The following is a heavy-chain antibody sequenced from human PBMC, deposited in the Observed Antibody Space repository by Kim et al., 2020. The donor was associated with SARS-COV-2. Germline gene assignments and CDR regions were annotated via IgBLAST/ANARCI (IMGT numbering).Heavy chain of an antibody. D-gene: IGHD5-12*01. J-gene: IGHJ6*02. CDR3: AKAEYRGYSGYDQDLGYYYYGIDV. CDR2: ISGDGGST. Sequence: GGSLRLSFAASGFTFDDYAMHWVRQAPGKGLEWVSLISGDGGSTYYADSVKGRFTISRDNSKNSLYLQMNSLRTEDTALYYCAKAEYRGYSGYDQDLGYYYYGIDVWGQGSTVAVSS. V-gene: IGHV3-43*02. CDR1: GFTFDDYA.